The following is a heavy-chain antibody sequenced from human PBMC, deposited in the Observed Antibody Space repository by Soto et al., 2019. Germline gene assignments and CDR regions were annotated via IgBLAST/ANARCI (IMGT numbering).Heavy chain of an antibody. J-gene: IGHJ4*02. CDR2: IRSSSSYI. D-gene: IGHD4-17*01. V-gene: IGHV3-21*01. CDR3: ARVPRSTTVVTPPPFDY. Sequence: PGGSLRLSCAASGFTFSSYSMNWVRQAPGKGLEWVSSIRSSSSYIYYADSVKGRFTISRDNAKNSLYLQMNSLRAEDTAVYYCARVPRSTTVVTPPPFDYWGQGTLVTVSS. CDR1: GFTFSSYS.